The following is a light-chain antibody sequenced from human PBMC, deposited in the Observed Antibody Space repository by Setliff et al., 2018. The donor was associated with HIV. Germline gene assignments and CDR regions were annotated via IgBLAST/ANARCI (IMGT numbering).Light chain of an antibody. J-gene: IGLJ1*01. V-gene: IGLV2-11*01. CDR1: SSDVGGYNY. Sequence: QSVLAQPPSVSGSPGQSVTISCTGTSSDVGGYNYVSWYQQHPGKAPKVLIYDVTKRPSGAPDRFSGSKSGNTASLTISGLQAEDEADYYCCSFAGTYIFYVFGSGTKVTVL. CDR2: DVT. CDR3: CSFAGTYIFYV.